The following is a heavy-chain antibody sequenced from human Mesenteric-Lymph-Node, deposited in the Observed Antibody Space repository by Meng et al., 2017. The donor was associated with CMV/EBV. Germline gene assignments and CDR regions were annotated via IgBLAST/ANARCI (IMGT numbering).Heavy chain of an antibody. D-gene: IGHD3-9*01. CDR2: INHSGST. J-gene: IGHJ4*02. Sequence: LHQWGGGLLKPSETLSVTCAVYGGSFSGYYWNWIRQSPEKGLEWIGEINHSGSTTYNPSFTSRIIISVDTSTNQISLNMSSVTAADTAVYYCARGSSYDILTGYFDYWGQGAMVTVSS. CDR1: GGSFSGYY. CDR3: ARGSSYDILTGYFDY. V-gene: IGHV4-34*01.